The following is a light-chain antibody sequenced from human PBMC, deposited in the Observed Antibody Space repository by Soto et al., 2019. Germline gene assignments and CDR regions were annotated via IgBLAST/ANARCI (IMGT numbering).Light chain of an antibody. V-gene: IGLV2-14*03. CDR1: SSDIGGYNF. CDR2: DVA. J-gene: IGLJ3*02. Sequence: QSVLTQPASVSGSPGQSITISSTGTSSDIGGYNFVSWYQQHPGNAPNLIIYDVASRPSGVSDRFSGSKSGNAASLTISGLQAEDEALYYCNSYTTSGAIVFGGGTKVTVL. CDR3: NSYTTSGAIV.